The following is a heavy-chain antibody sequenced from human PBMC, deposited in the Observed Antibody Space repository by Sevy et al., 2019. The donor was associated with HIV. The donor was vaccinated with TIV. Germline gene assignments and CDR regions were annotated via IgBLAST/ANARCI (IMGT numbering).Heavy chain of an antibody. CDR1: GYSISKNYY. CDR3: ARDPSGTRWCHFDC. J-gene: IGHJ4*02. CDR2: ISHSGST. Sequence: SETLSLTCSVSGYSISKNYYWDWIRQPPGKGLEWVGSISHSGSTYYNPSLKSRVTISLDGSKNQFSLELSSVTAADTAIYYCARDPSGTRWCHFDCWGLGSLVTVSS. D-gene: IGHD2-21*01. V-gene: IGHV4-38-2*02.